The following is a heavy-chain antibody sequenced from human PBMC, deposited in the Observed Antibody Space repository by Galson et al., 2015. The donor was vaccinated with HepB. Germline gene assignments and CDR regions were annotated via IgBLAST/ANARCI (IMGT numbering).Heavy chain of an antibody. Sequence: SLRLSCAASGFTFSNTWMSWVRQAPGRGREWVGHIKSKTDGGTTDYAAPVKGRFTISRDDSKDTLYLQMNSLKTDDTAVYYCTTDVYFSSYWSWIDPWGQGTLVTVSS. D-gene: IGHD6-19*01. CDR3: TTDVYFSSYWSWIDP. CDR1: GFTFSNTW. V-gene: IGHV3-15*01. J-gene: IGHJ5*02. CDR2: IKSKTDGGTT.